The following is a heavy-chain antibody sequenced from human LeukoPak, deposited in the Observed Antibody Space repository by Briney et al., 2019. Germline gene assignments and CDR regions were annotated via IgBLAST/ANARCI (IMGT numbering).Heavy chain of an antibody. D-gene: IGHD2-15*01. Sequence: GGSLRLSCAASGFTFSSYGMHWVRQAPGKGLEWVAVIWYDGSNKYYADSVKGRFTISRDNSMNTLYLQMNSLRAEDTAVYYCAREGYCSGGSCYTYYYYGMDVWGQGTTVTVSS. CDR1: GFTFSSYG. J-gene: IGHJ6*02. CDR3: AREGYCSGGSCYTYYYYGMDV. CDR2: IWYDGSNK. V-gene: IGHV3-33*08.